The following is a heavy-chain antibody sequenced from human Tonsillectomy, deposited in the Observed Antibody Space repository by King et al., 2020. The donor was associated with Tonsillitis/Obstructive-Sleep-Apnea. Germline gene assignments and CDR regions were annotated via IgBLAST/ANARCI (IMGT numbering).Heavy chain of an antibody. Sequence: VQLPQWGAGLLKPSETLSLTCAVSGGSFSGYYWSWIRQPPGKGLEWIGEINHSGSTNYTPSLKSRVTISVDTSKNQFSLTLSSVTVADTAVSYGAGGDEEYYDFWSGSLGYYYMDVWGKGTTVTVSS. V-gene: IGHV4-34*01. CDR1: GGSFSGYY. J-gene: IGHJ6*03. CDR3: AGGDEEYYDFWSGSLGYYYMDV. CDR2: INHSGST. D-gene: IGHD3-3*01.